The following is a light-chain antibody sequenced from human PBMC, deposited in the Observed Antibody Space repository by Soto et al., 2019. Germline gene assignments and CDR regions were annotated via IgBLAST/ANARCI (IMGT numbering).Light chain of an antibody. CDR3: SSYTTCSTLYV. Sequence: QSVLTQPASVSGSPGQSITISCTGSSDDIGAYKYVSWYLQHPGKAPKLIIFEVNNRRSGVSNRFSGSKSGNTASLTISGLQAEDEADYYCSSYTTCSTLYVFGTGTKVTVL. J-gene: IGLJ1*01. CDR2: EVN. V-gene: IGLV2-14*01. CDR1: SDDIGAYKY.